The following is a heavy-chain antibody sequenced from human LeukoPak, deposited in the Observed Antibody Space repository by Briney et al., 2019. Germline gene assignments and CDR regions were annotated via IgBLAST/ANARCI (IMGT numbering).Heavy chain of an antibody. V-gene: IGHV4-59*01. J-gene: IGHJ4*02. CDR1: GGSISSYY. CDR2: IYYSGST. CDR3: ARGWAAFDFDY. Sequence: PSETLSLTCTVSGGSISSYYWSWIRQPPGKGLEWIGYIYYSGSTNYNPSLKSRVTISVDTSKNQFSLKLSSVTAADTAMYYCARGWAAFDFDYWARGTLVTVPS. D-gene: IGHD3-3*02.